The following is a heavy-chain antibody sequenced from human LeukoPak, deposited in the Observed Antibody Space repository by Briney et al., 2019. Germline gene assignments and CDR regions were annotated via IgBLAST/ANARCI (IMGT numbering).Heavy chain of an antibody. V-gene: IGHV3-33*01. Sequence: GGSLRLSCAASGFTFSSYGMHWVRQAPGKGLEWVAVIWYDGSNKYYADSVKGRFTISRDTSKNTLYLQMNSLRAEDTAVYYCARAYYDSSGYPPDDYWGQGTLVTVSS. D-gene: IGHD3-22*01. CDR3: ARAYYDSSGYPPDDY. CDR2: IWYDGSNK. CDR1: GFTFSSYG. J-gene: IGHJ4*02.